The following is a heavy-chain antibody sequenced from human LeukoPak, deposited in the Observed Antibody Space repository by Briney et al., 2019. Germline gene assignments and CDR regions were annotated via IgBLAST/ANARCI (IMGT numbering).Heavy chain of an antibody. D-gene: IGHD3-3*01. J-gene: IGHJ4*02. V-gene: IGHV1-8*03. Sequence: ASVKVPCKASGCTFTSYDINWVRQATGQGLEWMGWMNPNSGNTGYAQKFQGRVTITRNTSISTAYMELSSLRSEDTAVYYCARTSRSITIFGVVISFDYWGQGTLVTVSS. CDR2: MNPNSGNT. CDR3: ARTSRSITIFGVVISFDY. CDR1: GCTFTSYD.